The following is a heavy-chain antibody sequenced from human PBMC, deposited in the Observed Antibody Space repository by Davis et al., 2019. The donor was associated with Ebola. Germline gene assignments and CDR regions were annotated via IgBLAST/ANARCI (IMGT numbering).Heavy chain of an antibody. CDR2: ISGSGGST. CDR3: AKWGARYCSGGSCYSGGMDV. J-gene: IGHJ6*02. V-gene: IGHV3-23*01. D-gene: IGHD2-15*01. Sequence: PGGSLRLSCAASGFTFSSYAMSWVRQAPGKGLEWVSAISGSGGSTYYADSVKGRFTISRANSKNTLYLQMNSLRAEDTAVYYCAKWGARYCSGGSCYSGGMDVWGQGTTVTVSS. CDR1: GFTFSSYA.